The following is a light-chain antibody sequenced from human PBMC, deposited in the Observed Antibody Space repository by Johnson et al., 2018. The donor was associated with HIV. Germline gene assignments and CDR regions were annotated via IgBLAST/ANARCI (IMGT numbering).Light chain of an antibody. CDR3: GTWDSSLSAYV. V-gene: IGLV1-51*02. CDR1: SSNIGNNY. J-gene: IGLJ1*01. CDR2: ENN. Sequence: QSVLTQPPSVSAAPGQKVTISCSGSSSNIGNNYVSWYQHLPGTAPKLLIYENNKRPSGIPDRFSGSKSGTSATLGITGLQTGDEADYYCGTWDSSLSAYVCGTGTKVTVL.